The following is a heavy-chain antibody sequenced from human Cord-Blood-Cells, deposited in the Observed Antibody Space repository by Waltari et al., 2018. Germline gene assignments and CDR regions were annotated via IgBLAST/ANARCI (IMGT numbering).Heavy chain of an antibody. CDR3: ARERDSLDYFDY. V-gene: IGHV3-7*05. J-gene: IGHJ4*02. Sequence: EVQLAEAGGGLVEPVVALSLRCAASVFIVCRPWVCCAGQAPGKGLEWVANIKQDGSEKYYVDSVKGRFTISRDNAKNSLYLQMNSLRAEDTAVYYCARERDSLDYFDYWGQGTLVTVSS. CDR2: IKQDGSEK. D-gene: IGHD2-21*01. CDR1: VFIVCRPW.